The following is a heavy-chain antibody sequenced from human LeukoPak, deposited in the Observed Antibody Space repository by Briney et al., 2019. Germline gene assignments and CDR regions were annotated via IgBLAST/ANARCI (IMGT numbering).Heavy chain of an antibody. J-gene: IGHJ4*02. Sequence: GGSLRLSCAASEFAFSTYNMNWVRQAPGKGLEWVSYISTGSSTIYYADSVKGRFTISRDNAKNSLYLQMNSLRTEDTAVYYCARDDTDYSNSYFGDWGQGTLVTVSS. CDR3: ARDDTDYSNSYFGD. CDR2: ISTGSSTI. D-gene: IGHD6-13*01. V-gene: IGHV3-48*01. CDR1: EFAFSTYN.